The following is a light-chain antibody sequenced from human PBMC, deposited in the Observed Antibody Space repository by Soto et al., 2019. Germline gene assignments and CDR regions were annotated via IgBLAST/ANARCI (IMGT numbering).Light chain of an antibody. CDR2: DAS. Sequence: DIQMAQSPSALFASIGDRVSVTCRASQPIFTSLAWYQQKPGKAPKLLIYDASTLQSGVPSRFSGSGSGTDFTLTISSLQPEDFATYYCQQLTNFRFTFGQGTKLDIK. CDR1: QPIFTS. V-gene: IGKV1-5*01. CDR3: QQLTNFRFT. J-gene: IGKJ2*01.